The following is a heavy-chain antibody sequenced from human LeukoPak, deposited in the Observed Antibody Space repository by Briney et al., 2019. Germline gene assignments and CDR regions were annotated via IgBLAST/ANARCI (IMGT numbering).Heavy chain of an antibody. CDR1: GGSISSGSYY. J-gene: IGHJ3*02. CDR2: IYTSGST. Sequence: SETLSLTCTVSGGSISSGSYYWSWIRQPAGKGLEWIGRIYTSGSTNYNPSLKSRVPISVDTSKNQFSLKLSSVTAADTAVYYCARDGYTWMGDAFDIWGQGTMVTVSS. CDR3: ARDGYTWMGDAFDI. D-gene: IGHD5-12*01. V-gene: IGHV4-61*02.